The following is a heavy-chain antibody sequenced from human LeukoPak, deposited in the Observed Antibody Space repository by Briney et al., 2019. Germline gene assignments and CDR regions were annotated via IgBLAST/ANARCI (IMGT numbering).Heavy chain of an antibody. CDR3: AREPMVRGVLSYYYYGMDV. V-gene: IGHV4-4*07. CDR1: GGSISSYY. J-gene: IGHJ6*02. D-gene: IGHD3-10*01. Sequence: SETLSPTCTVSGGSISSYYWSWVRQPAGKGLEWIGRIYTSGSTNYNPSLKSRVTMSVDTSKNQFSLKLSSVTAADTAVYYCAREPMVRGVLSYYYYGMDVWGQGTTVTVSS. CDR2: IYTSGST.